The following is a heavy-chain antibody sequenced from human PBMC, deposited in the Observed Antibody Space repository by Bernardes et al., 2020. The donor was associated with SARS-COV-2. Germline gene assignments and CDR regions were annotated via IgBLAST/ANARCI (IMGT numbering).Heavy chain of an antibody. J-gene: IGHJ6*02. D-gene: IGHD2-15*01. CDR3: ARVMAEVKRGVVDGLDL. CDR2: INPKRGDT. CDR1: GYTFSDYY. V-gene: IGHV1-2*02. Sequence: ASVKVSCEASGYTFSDYYIHWVRQAPGQGLEWLGWINPKRGDTNYAQQFEGRVTMTIDTSTTTGYMELKRLRPDDSAMYYCARVMAEVKRGVVDGLDLWGQGTAVAVSS.